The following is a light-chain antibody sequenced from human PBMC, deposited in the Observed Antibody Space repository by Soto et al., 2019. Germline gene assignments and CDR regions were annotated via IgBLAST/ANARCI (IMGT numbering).Light chain of an antibody. CDR1: TGAVTSGHY. V-gene: IGLV7-46*01. CDR3: LLSYSGAHIDVV. CDR2: DTS. Sequence: AVVTQEPSLTVSPGGTVTLTCGSSTGAVTSGHYPYWFQQKPGQAPRTLIYDTSNKHSWTPARFSGSLLGGKAALTLSGAQPEDEAEYYCLLSYSGAHIDVVFGGGTKLTVL. J-gene: IGLJ2*01.